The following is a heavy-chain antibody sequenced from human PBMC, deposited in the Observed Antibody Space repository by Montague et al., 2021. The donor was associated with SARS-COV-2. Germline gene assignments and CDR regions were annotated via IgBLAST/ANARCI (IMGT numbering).Heavy chain of an antibody. Sequence: SETLSLTCAVYGGSLSGYYWSWIRQPPGEGLEWIAEISHSGSTSYNPSLKSRVTISVDTSKNQFSLKLSSATAADTAVYYCARVHYRLLIVPRYYGVDVWGQGTTVTVSS. CDR1: GGSLSGYY. CDR3: ARVHYRLLIVPRYYGVDV. CDR2: ISHSGST. D-gene: IGHD2-2*01. V-gene: IGHV4-34*01. J-gene: IGHJ6*02.